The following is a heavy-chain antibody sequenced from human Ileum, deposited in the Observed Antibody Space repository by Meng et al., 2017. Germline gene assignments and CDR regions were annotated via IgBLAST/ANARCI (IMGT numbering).Heavy chain of an antibody. CDR1: GGSVSSAGYQ. D-gene: IGHD2-21*02. J-gene: IGHJ5*02. CDR3: AKASLCGGDCYLRSKVPFDP. CDR2: AST. V-gene: IGHV4-61*08. Sequence: QWQLQESGPGLVRPSETLSLICTVSGGSVSSAGYQWGWIRQPPGKGLEWIGYASTNYNPSLKSRVTISLDTSKNQFSLKLSSVTAADTAVYYCAKASLCGGDCYLRSKVPFDPWGQGTLVTVSS.